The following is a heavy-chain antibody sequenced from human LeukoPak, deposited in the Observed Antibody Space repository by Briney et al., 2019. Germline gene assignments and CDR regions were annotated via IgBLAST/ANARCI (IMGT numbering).Heavy chain of an antibody. CDR1: GFTFSSYA. J-gene: IGHJ4*02. Sequence: PGGSLRLSCAASGFTFSSYAMSWVRQAPGEGLEWVSAISGSGGSTYYADSVKGRFTISRDNPKNTLYLQMNSLRAEDTAVYYCAKDQGSVIAARPDYWGQGTLVTVSS. CDR3: AKDQGSVIAARPDY. CDR2: ISGSGGST. V-gene: IGHV3-23*01. D-gene: IGHD6-6*01.